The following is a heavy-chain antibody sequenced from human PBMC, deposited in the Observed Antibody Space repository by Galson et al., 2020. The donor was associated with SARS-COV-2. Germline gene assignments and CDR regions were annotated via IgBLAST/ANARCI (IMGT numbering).Heavy chain of an antibody. J-gene: IGHJ4*02. V-gene: IGHV3-48*03. CDR1: GFTFSNHE. CDR3: AREADSSGYNSFDF. CDR2: SIGGGRAI. Sequence: GGSLTLSCAASGFTFSNHEMNWVRQPPGKGLEWISYSIGGGRAIYYADSVKGRFTISRDNAKNSLYLQMSSLRAEDTAVYFCAREADSSGYNSFDFWGQGALVTVSS. D-gene: IGHD3-22*01.